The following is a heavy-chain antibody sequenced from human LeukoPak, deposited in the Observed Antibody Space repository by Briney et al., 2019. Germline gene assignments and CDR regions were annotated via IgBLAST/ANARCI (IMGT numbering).Heavy chain of an antibody. CDR2: ISYDGSNK. J-gene: IGHJ4*02. Sequence: GGSLRLSCAASGFTFSSYGMHWVRQAPGKGLEWVAVISYDGSNKNYADSVKGRFTISRDNSKNTLYLQMKSLRAEDTAVYYCAKDVWIFGVVNPFDYWGQGTLVTVSS. V-gene: IGHV3-30*18. D-gene: IGHD3-3*01. CDR3: AKDVWIFGVVNPFDY. CDR1: GFTFSSYG.